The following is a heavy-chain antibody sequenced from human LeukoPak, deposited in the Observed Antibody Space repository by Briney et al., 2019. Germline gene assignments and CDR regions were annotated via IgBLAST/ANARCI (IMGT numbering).Heavy chain of an antibody. Sequence: GGSLRLSCTAFGFTFGDYAMSWIRQVPGKGLEWLSYIGDSPRSIYHADSVKGRFTISRDNAKNSVYLQMDSLRVEDTAVYCSRGHYGMDVWGQGTTVIVSS. J-gene: IGHJ6*02. V-gene: IGHV3-11*01. CDR1: GFTFGDYA. CDR2: IGDSPRSI. CDR3: RGHYGMDV. D-gene: IGHD3-10*01.